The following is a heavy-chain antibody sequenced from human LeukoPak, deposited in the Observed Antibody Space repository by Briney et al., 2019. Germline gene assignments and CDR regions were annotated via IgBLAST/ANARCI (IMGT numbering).Heavy chain of an antibody. Sequence: SETLSLTCTVSGGSISSSSYYWGWIRQPPGKGLEWIGSIYYSGSTYYNPSLKSRVTIPVDTSKNQFSLKLSSVTAADTAVYYCARLTYYYGSGSRPIDYWGQGTLVTVSS. CDR1: GGSISSSSYY. D-gene: IGHD3-10*01. J-gene: IGHJ4*02. CDR3: ARLTYYYGSGSRPIDY. V-gene: IGHV4-39*01. CDR2: IYYSGST.